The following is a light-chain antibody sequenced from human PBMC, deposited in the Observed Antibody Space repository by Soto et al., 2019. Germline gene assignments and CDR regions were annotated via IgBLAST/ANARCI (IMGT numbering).Light chain of an antibody. J-gene: IGKJ1*01. CDR3: QQYNNWPWT. Sequence: DILLPQAPDTLSLSPGDTLTLSCRASESVRGSHLAWYQQKPGQPPRLLIYGASTRATGIPARFSGSGSGTEFTLTISSLQSVDFAVYSCQQYNNWPWTFGQGTKVDIK. CDR1: ESVRGSH. CDR2: GAS. V-gene: IGKV3-15*01.